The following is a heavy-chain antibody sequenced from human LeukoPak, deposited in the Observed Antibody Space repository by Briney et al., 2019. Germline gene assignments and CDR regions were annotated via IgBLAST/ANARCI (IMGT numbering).Heavy chain of an antibody. CDR3: ARVGALFGTLDYYYYYMDV. CDR1: GFTFTPYS. J-gene: IGHJ6*03. D-gene: IGHD3-3*01. V-gene: IGHV3-21*01. Sequence: PGGSLRLSCTASGFTFTPYSMNWVRQAPGKGLEWVSSISTGGDYIHYADSVRGRFTISRDNAKNSLYLQMNSLRAEDTAVYYCARVGALFGTLDYYYYYMDVWGKGTTVTVSS. CDR2: ISTGGDYI.